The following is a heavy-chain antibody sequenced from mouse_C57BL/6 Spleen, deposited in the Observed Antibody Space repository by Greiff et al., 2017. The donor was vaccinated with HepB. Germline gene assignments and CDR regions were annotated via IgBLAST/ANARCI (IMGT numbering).Heavy chain of an antibody. D-gene: IGHD2-1*01. J-gene: IGHJ4*01. CDR2: IDPENGDT. CDR3: TIRYGNYVYYAMDY. CDR1: GFNIKDDY. V-gene: IGHV14-4*01. Sequence: VQLKQSGAELVRPGASVKLSCTASGFNIKDDYMHWVKQRPEQGLEWIGWIDPENGDTEYASKFQGKATIPADTSSNTAYLQLSSLTSEDTAVYYCTIRYGNYVYYAMDYWGQGTSVTVSS.